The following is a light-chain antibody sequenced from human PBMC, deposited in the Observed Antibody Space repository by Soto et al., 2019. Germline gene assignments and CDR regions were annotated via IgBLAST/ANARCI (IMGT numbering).Light chain of an antibody. CDR2: GAS. CDR3: QQYRSWPRT. V-gene: IGKV3-15*01. CDR1: QSVDIN. J-gene: IGKJ1*01. Sequence: IVLTQSPATLSVSPGERVNLSCRASQSVDINLAWYQQKPGQAPRLLIYGASTRATDMPGRFSGRGAGAAFTLTISSLQSEDFAVYDCQQYRSWPRTFGQGTKVEIK.